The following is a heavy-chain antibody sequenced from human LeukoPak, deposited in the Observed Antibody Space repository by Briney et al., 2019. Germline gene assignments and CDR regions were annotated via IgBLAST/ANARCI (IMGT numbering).Heavy chain of an antibody. CDR2: ISSGSGST. J-gene: IGHJ4*02. CDR1: GITFSSYA. D-gene: IGHD3-22*01. V-gene: IGHV3-23*01. Sequence: PGGSLRLSCAASGITFSSYAMSWVRQAPGKGLEWVSIISSGSGSTFYADSVKGRFTISRDNSKNTLFPQMNSLRAEDTAVYYCAKGVFYAENYLDSSGYYSYFDDWGQGTLVTVSS. CDR3: AKGVFYAENYLDSSGYYSYFDD.